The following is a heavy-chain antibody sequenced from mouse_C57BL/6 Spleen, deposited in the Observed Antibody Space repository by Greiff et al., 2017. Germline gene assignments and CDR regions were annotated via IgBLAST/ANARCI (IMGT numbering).Heavy chain of an antibody. CDR1: GYTFTSYW. CDR2: IHPNSGST. V-gene: IGHV1-64*01. CDR3: AREEYDYGFAY. J-gene: IGHJ3*01. D-gene: IGHD2-4*01. Sequence: QVQLQQPGAELVKPGASVKLSCKASGYTFTSYWMHWVKQRPGQGLEWIGMIHPNSGSTNYNEKFKSKATLTVDKSSSTAYMQLSSLTSEDSAVYYCAREEYDYGFAYWGQGTLVTVSA.